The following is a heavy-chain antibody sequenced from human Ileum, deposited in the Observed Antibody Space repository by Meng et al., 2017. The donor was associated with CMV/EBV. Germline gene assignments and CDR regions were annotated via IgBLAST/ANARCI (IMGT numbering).Heavy chain of an antibody. J-gene: IGHJ4*02. D-gene: IGHD2-2*01. CDR1: GYTFSGYY. Sequence: ASVKVSCKASGYTFSGYYMHWVRQAPGQGLEWMGWINPNSGGTNYAQKFQGRVTMTRDTSISTAYMELSRLRSDDTAGYYCAIDFSSTSSTFDYWGQGTLVTVSS. V-gene: IGHV1-2*02. CDR3: AIDFSSTSSTFDY. CDR2: INPNSGGT.